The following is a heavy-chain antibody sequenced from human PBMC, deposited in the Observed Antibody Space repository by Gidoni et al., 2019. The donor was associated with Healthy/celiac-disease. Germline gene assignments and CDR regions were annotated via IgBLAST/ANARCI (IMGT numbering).Heavy chain of an antibody. J-gene: IGHJ4*02. V-gene: IGHV3-7*01. Sequence: EVQLVESGGGLVQPGGPPRLSCAASGFSFSSYWMSWVRQAPGKGREGVANIKQEGSEKYYVDSVKSRFTISRDNAKNSLYLQMNSLRAEDTAVYYCARDRYDSSGYVDYWGQGTLVTVSS. CDR2: IKQEGSEK. D-gene: IGHD3-22*01. CDR3: ARDRYDSSGYVDY. CDR1: GFSFSSYW.